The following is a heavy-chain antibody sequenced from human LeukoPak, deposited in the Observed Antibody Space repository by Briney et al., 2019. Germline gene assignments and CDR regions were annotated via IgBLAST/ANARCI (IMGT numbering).Heavy chain of an antibody. CDR3: ARGSINYGAYFPS. J-gene: IGHJ4*02. CDR2: IYTRGSA. D-gene: IGHD4-17*01. CDR1: GASVRSNNFY. V-gene: IGHV4-61*02. Sequence: PSETLSLTCTVSGASVRSNNFYWSWIRQPAGKGLEWIGRIYTRGSADYNPSLKSRVTISLDTSKNQLSLNLSSVTAADTAIYYCARGSINYGAYFPSWGQGTPVTVSS.